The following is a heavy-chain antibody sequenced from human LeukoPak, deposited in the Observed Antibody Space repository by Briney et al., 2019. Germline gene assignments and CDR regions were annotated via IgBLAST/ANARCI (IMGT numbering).Heavy chain of an antibody. Sequence: SETLSLTCTVSGGSISSYYWSWIRQPAGKGLEWIGRIYTSGSTNYNPSLKSRVTMSVDTSKHQFSLKLSSVTAADTAVYYCARVPSGYGYNWFDPWGKGTLVTVSS. CDR1: GGSISSYY. CDR3: ARVPSGYGYNWFDP. CDR2: IYTSGST. V-gene: IGHV4-4*07. J-gene: IGHJ5*02. D-gene: IGHD3-22*01.